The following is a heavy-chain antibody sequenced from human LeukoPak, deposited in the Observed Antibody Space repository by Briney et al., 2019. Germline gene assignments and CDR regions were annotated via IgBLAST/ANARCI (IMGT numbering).Heavy chain of an antibody. J-gene: IGHJ4*01. D-gene: IGHD6-19*01. CDR3: AKGIYSSGWSYFDY. V-gene: IGHV3-23*01. CDR1: GFTFSNSA. Sequence: GGSLRLSCAASGFTFSNSAMSRVREAPGKGLEWGSTLSGSGITTYYADSVKGRFTVSRDNSKNTLYLQMNSLRAEDTAVYYCAKGIYSSGWSYFDYWGHGTLVTVSS. CDR2: LSGSGITT.